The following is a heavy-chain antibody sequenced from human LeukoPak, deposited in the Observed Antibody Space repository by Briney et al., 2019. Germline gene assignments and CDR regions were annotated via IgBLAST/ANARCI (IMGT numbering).Heavy chain of an antibody. Sequence: GGSLRLSCAASGFTFSSYAMSWVRQAPGKGLEWVSAISGSGGSTYYADSVKGRFTISRDNSKNTLYLQMNSLRAEDTAVYYCARGNDYGDYVPDYWGQGTLVTVSS. V-gene: IGHV3-23*01. D-gene: IGHD4-17*01. CDR3: ARGNDYGDYVPDY. CDR1: GFTFSSYA. CDR2: ISGSGGST. J-gene: IGHJ4*02.